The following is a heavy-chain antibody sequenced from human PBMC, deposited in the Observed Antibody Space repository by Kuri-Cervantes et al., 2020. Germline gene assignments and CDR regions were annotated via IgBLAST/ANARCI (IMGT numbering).Heavy chain of an antibody. D-gene: IGHD2-15*01. CDR3: ARVGGWWGPFDY. V-gene: IGHV3-23*01. CDR1: GFTFSSYA. J-gene: IGHJ4*02. CDR2: ISGSGGST. Sequence: GGSLRLSCAASGFTFSSYAMSWVRQAPGKGLEWVSAISGSGGSTYYEDAVKGRFTISRDNSKNTLYLQMNSLRAEDTAVYYCARVGGWWGPFDYWGQGTLVTVSS.